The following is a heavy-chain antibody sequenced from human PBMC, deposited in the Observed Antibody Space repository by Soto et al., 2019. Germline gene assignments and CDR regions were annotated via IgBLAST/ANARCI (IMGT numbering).Heavy chain of an antibody. CDR1: GFTFSSYW. J-gene: IGHJ4*02. D-gene: IGHD3-3*01. V-gene: IGHV3-74*01. CDR2: INSDGSST. Sequence: PGGSLRLSCAASGFTFSSYWMHWVRQAPGKGLVWVSRINSDGSSTSYADSVKGRFTISRDNAKNTLYLQMNSLRAEDTAVYYCARGGGSPQWLRFLEWTLDYWGQGTLVTVSS. CDR3: ARGGGSPQWLRFLEWTLDY.